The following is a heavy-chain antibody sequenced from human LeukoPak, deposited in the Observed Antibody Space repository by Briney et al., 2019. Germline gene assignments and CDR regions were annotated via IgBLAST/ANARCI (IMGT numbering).Heavy chain of an antibody. CDR3: ATVSIVGATTGFDY. CDR1: GYTLTELS. D-gene: IGHD1-26*01. J-gene: IGHJ4*02. CDR2: FDPEDGET. V-gene: IGHV1-24*01. Sequence: VASVKVSCKVSGYTLTELSMHWVRQAPGKGLEWMGGFDPEDGETIYAQKFQGRVTMTEDTSTDTAYMELSGLRSEDTAVYYCATVSIVGATTGFDYWGQGTLVTVSS.